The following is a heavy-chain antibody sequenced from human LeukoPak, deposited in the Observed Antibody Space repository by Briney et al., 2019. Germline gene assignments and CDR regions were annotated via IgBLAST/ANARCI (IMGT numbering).Heavy chain of an antibody. V-gene: IGHV4-4*02. Sequence: SGTLSLTCAVSGGSISSSNWWSWVRQPPGKGLEWIGEIYHSGSTNYNPSLKSRVTISVDTSKNQFSLKLSSVTAADTAVYYCAREDITGTASYFDYWGQGTLVTVSS. D-gene: IGHD1-7*01. CDR3: AREDITGTASYFDY. CDR2: IYHSGST. J-gene: IGHJ4*02. CDR1: GGSISSSNW.